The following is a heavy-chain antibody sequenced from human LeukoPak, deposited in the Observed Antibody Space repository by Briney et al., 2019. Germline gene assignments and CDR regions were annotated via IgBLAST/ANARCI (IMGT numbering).Heavy chain of an antibody. D-gene: IGHD6-13*01. Sequence: SETLSLTCTVSGGSISSYYWSWIRQPAGKGLEWIGRIYTSGSTNYNPSLKSRVTMSVDTSKNQFSLKLNSVTAADTAVYYCARDSNPEDYYYYYMDVWGKGTTVTISS. CDR1: GGSISSYY. V-gene: IGHV4-4*07. CDR3: ARDSNPEDYYYYYMDV. CDR2: IYTSGST. J-gene: IGHJ6*03.